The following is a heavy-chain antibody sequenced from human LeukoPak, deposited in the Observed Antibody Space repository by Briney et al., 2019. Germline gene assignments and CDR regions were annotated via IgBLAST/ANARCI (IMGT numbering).Heavy chain of an antibody. CDR3: ARSASRWFGAETYYYGMDV. Sequence: TSETLSLTCAVSGGSISSSNWWSWVRPPPGKGLEWIGEIYHSGSTNYNPSLKSRVTISVDKSKNKFSLKLSSVTAADTAVYYCARSASRWFGAETYYYGMDVWGQGTTVTVSS. V-gene: IGHV4-4*02. CDR1: GGSISSSNW. J-gene: IGHJ6*02. D-gene: IGHD3-10*01. CDR2: IYHSGST.